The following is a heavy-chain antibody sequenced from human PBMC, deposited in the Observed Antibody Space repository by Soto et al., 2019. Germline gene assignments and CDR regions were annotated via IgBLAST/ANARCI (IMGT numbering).Heavy chain of an antibody. Sequence: QVQLVQSGAEVKKPGASVKVSCKASGYTFTGYYMHWVRQAPGQGLEWMGWINPNSGGTNYAQKCQGWVTMTRDTSISTAYMELSRLRSDDTAVYYCARNEVYSSSWYSMNYGMDVWGQGTTVTVSS. CDR3: ARNEVYSSSWYSMNYGMDV. CDR2: INPNSGGT. V-gene: IGHV1-2*04. D-gene: IGHD6-13*01. CDR1: GYTFTGYY. J-gene: IGHJ6*02.